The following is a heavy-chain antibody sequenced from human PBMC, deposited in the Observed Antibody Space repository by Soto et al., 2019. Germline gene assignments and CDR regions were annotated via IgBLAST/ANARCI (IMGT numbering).Heavy chain of an antibody. Sequence: XGSLQLSCAASGFTFSSYWMHWVRQAPGKGLVWVSRINSDGSSTSYADSVKGRFTISRDNAKNTLYLQMNSLRAEDTAVYYCARIPVSSSWYYYYYGMDVWGQGTTVTVSS. CDR1: GFTFSSYW. J-gene: IGHJ6*02. CDR3: ARIPVSSSWYYYYYGMDV. V-gene: IGHV3-74*01. D-gene: IGHD6-13*01. CDR2: INSDGSST.